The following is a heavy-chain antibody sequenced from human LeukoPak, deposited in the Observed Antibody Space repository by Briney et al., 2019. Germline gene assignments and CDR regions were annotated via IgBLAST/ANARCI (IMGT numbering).Heavy chain of an antibody. CDR3: ARDMIDYARPDAFDI. D-gene: IGHD2-8*01. CDR1: GFTFSTYN. V-gene: IGHV3-21*01. J-gene: IGHJ3*02. Sequence: GGSLRLSCAASGFTFSTYNMNWVRQAPGKGLEWVSCISSSSRKVYYADSAKGRFTISRDNAKNSLYLQMNSLRAEDTAVYYCARDMIDYARPDAFDIWGQGTMVTVSS. CDR2: ISSSSRKV.